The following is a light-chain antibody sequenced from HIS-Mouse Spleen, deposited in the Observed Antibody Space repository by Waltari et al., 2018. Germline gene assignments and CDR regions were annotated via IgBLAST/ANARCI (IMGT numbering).Light chain of an antibody. CDR1: VLAKKY. CDR2: KDS. Sequence: SYELTQPSSVSVSPGQTARITCFGDVLAKKYARWFQQKPGQAPVLVIYKDSERPSGIPERFSGSSSGTTVTLTISGAQVEDEADYYCYSAADNSGVFGGGTKLTVL. CDR3: YSAADNSGV. V-gene: IGLV3-27*01. J-gene: IGLJ2*01.